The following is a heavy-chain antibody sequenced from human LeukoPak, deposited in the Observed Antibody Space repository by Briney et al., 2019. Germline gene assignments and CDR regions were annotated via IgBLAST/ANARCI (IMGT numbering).Heavy chain of an antibody. V-gene: IGHV3-21*01. CDR3: ARARYNWNDLLPYYYFGY. CDR1: GFTFSSYS. D-gene: IGHD1-1*01. Sequence: PGGSLRLSCAASGFTFSSYSMNWVRQAPGKGLEWVSSISISSSYIYYADSVKGRFTISRDNAQNSLYLQMNSLRAEDTAVYYCARARYNWNDLLPYYYFGYWGQGTLVTVSS. J-gene: IGHJ4*02. CDR2: ISISSSYI.